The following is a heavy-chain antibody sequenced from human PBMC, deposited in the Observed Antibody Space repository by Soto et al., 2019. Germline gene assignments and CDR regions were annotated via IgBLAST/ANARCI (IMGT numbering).Heavy chain of an antibody. CDR3: ARHPLLRYCSGGSCSVPHAFDI. Sequence: QLQLQESGPGLVKPSETLSLTCTVSGGSISSSSYYWGWIRQPPGKGLEWIGSIYYSGSTYYNPSLKSRVTISVDTSKNQFSLKLSSVTAADTAVYYCARHPLLRYCSGGSCSVPHAFDIWGQGTMVTVSS. V-gene: IGHV4-39*01. D-gene: IGHD2-15*01. CDR1: GGSISSSSYY. J-gene: IGHJ3*02. CDR2: IYYSGST.